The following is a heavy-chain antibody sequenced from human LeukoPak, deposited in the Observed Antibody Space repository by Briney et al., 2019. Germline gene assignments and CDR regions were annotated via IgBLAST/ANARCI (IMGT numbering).Heavy chain of an antibody. V-gene: IGHV4-61*02. CDR2: IYTSGST. D-gene: IGHD5-18*01. J-gene: IGHJ4*02. Sequence: SETLSLTCTVSGGSISSGSYYWSWIRQPAGKGLEWIGRIYTSGSTNYNPSLKSRVTISVDTSKNQFSLKLSSVTAADTAVYYCARGAGYSYGYYFDYWGQGTLVTVSS. CDR1: GGSISSGSYY. CDR3: ARGAGYSYGYYFDY.